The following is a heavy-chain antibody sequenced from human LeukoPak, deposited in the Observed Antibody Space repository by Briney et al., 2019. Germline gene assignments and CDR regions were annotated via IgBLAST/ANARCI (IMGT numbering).Heavy chain of an antibody. Sequence: ASVTVSCKVSGYILSKISMHWVRQAPGKGLEWMGGFVPKDGETIYVQKFQGRVFLTEDISTDTAYMELSSLRSEDTAVYYCATGISVAGTVPYLDYWGQGTRVTVTS. CDR2: FVPKDGET. CDR3: ATGISVAGTVPYLDY. J-gene: IGHJ4*02. CDR1: GYILSKIS. V-gene: IGHV1-24*01. D-gene: IGHD6-19*01.